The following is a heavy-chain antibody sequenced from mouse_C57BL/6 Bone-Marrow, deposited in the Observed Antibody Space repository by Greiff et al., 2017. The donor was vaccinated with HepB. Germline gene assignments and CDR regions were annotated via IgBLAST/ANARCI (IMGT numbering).Heavy chain of an antibody. Sequence: QVQLQQSGPELVKPGASVKISCKASGYAFSSSWMNWVKQRPGKGLEWIGRIYPGDGDTNYNGKFKGKATLTADKSSSTAYMQLSSLTSEDSAVYFCARRGVRPYYFYYWGQGTTLTVSS. V-gene: IGHV1-82*01. CDR1: GYAFSSSW. CDR2: IYPGDGDT. CDR3: ARRGVRPYYFYY. D-gene: IGHD1-2*01. J-gene: IGHJ2*01.